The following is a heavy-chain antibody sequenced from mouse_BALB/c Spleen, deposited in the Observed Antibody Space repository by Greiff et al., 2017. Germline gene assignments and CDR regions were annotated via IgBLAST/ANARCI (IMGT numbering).Heavy chain of an antibody. CDR1: GDSITSGY. CDR2: ISYSGST. V-gene: IGHV3-8*02. J-gene: IGHJ3*01. D-gene: IGHD2-10*02. CDR3: ARGGYGNYGGFAY. Sequence: EVQLQESGPSLVKPSQTLSLTCSVTGDSITSGYWNWIRKFPGNKLEYMGYISYSGSTYYNPSLKSRISITRDTSKNQYYLQLNSVTTEDTATYYCARGGYGNYGGFAYWGQGTLVTVSA.